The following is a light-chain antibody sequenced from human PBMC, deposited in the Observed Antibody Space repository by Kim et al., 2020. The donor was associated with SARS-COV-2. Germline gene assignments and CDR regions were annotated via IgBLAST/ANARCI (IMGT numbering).Light chain of an antibody. CDR1: TGAFTHINY. Sequence: PGGTVTTTCGSSTGAFTHINYPSWVQHKPGQAPRTLIYDTSSQHSWTPARFTGSLSGGKAALTLSGAQPEDEADYYCLLSYRGIRVFGGGTQLTVL. CDR3: LLSYRGIRV. V-gene: IGLV7-46*01. CDR2: DTS. J-gene: IGLJ3*02.